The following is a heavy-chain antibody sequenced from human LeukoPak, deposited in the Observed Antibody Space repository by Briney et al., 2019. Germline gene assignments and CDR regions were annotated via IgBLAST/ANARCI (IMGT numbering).Heavy chain of an antibody. CDR1: GGSISSYY. Sequence: PSETLSLTCTVSGGSISSYYWSWIRQPPGKGLELIGFIYYSGSTSYNPSLKSRVTISVDTSKSQFSLKLSSVIAADTAVYYCARQAYSSGFDYTDYWGQGTLVTVSS. J-gene: IGHJ4*02. D-gene: IGHD6-19*01. V-gene: IGHV4-59*08. CDR3: ARQAYSSGFDYTDY. CDR2: IYYSGST.